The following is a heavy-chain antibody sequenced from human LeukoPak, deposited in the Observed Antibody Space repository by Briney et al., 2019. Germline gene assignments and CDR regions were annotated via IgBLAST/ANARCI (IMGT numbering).Heavy chain of an antibody. CDR2: IKQDGSEI. CDR3: AKDLGRIAAADYYYYGMDV. J-gene: IGHJ6*02. CDR1: GFTFNSYW. D-gene: IGHD6-13*01. Sequence: GGSLRLSCAASGFTFNSYWMSWVRQAPGKGLEWVANIKQDGSEIYSVDSVKGRFTFSRDNAKNSLYLQMNSLRAEDTAVYYCAKDLGRIAAADYYYYGMDVWGQGTTVTVSS. V-gene: IGHV3-7*01.